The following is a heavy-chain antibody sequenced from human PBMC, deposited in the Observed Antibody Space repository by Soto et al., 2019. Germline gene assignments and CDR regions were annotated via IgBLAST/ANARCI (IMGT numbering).Heavy chain of an antibody. Sequence: EVQLVESGGGLVKPGGSLRLSCAASGFTFSSYSMNWVRQAPGKGLEWVSSISSSSSYIYYADSVKGRFTISRDNAKNSRYLQMNSLRAEDTAVYYCARDMGSSGTYYYYYGMDVWGQGTTVTVSS. CDR2: ISSSSSYI. CDR1: GFTFSSYS. CDR3: ARDMGSSGTYYYYYGMDV. D-gene: IGHD6-25*01. V-gene: IGHV3-21*01. J-gene: IGHJ6*02.